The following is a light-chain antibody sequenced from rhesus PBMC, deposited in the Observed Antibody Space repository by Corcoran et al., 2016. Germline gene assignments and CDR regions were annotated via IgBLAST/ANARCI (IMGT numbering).Light chain of an antibody. V-gene: IGKV1-33*02. J-gene: IGKJ1*01. CDR3: QQGYSTPWT. CDR2: AAS. CDR1: QGISNA. Sequence: DIQMSQSPSSLSASVGDKVTITCRASQGISNALAWYQQKPGKAHKLLIYAASSLESGVPSRFSGSRSGTDVTLTISSLHPEDFATYYCQQGYSTPWTFGQGTKVEIK.